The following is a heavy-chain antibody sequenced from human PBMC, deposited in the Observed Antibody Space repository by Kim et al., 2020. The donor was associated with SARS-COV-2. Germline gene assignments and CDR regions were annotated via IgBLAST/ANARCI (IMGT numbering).Heavy chain of an antibody. CDR3: AREGGSGSYYQYNWFDP. CDR1: GGSFSGYY. V-gene: IGHV4-34*01. Sequence: SETLSLTCAVYGGSFSGYYWSWIRQPPGKGLEWIGEINHSGSTNYNPSLKSRVTISVDTSKNQFSLKLSSVTAADTAVYYCAREGGSGSYYQYNWFDPWGQGTLVTVSS. D-gene: IGHD3-10*01. CDR2: INHSGST. J-gene: IGHJ5*02.